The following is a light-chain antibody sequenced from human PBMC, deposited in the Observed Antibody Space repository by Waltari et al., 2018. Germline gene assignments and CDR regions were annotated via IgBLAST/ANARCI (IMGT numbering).Light chain of an antibody. CDR3: QSADSSGTYKV. J-gene: IGLJ3*02. CDR2: KDS. Sequence: SYELTQPPSVSVSPGQTARITCSGDALPKPIHFWYQQKPGQAPVLGIYKDSERPSGIPERFSGSSSGTTVTLTISGVQAEDEADYYCQSADSSGTYKVFGGGTKLTVL. CDR1: ALPKPI. V-gene: IGLV3-25*03.